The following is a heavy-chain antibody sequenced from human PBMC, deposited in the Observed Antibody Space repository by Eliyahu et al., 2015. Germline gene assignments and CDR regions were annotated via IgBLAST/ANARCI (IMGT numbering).Heavy chain of an antibody. CDR1: GXXASITRDG. Sequence: QXELQQSGPGLVKPSQTLSLTCXIPGXXASITRDGWNWIRQSPSXGLEWVGRTYHKSKWYNDYAESVKGRITINPDTSKNQFSLQLDSVTPEDTAVYYCTRGWTRGGLDVWGQGTTVIVSS. CDR3: TRGWTRGGLDV. J-gene: IGHJ6*02. V-gene: IGHV6-1*01. D-gene: IGHD2-15*01. CDR2: TYHKSKWYN.